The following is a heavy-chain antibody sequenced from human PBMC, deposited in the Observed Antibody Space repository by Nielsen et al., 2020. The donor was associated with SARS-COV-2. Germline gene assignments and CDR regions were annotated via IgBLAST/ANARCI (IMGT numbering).Heavy chain of an antibody. CDR1: GGSISSYY. CDR3: AREVDISYYDFWSGQGGMDV. V-gene: IGHV4-4*07. Sequence: SETLSLTCTVSGGSISSYYWSWIRQPAGKGLEWIGRIYTSGSTNYNPSLKSRVTMSVDTSKNQFSLKLSSVTAADTAVYYCAREVDISYYDFWSGQGGMDVWGQGTTVTVSS. CDR2: IYTSGST. D-gene: IGHD3-3*01. J-gene: IGHJ6*02.